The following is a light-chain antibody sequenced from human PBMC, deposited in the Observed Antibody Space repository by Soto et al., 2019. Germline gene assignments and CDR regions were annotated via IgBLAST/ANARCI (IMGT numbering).Light chain of an antibody. CDR1: VSVSNS. Sequence: EIVLTQSQATLSFSPGERATLSCRASVSVSNSLAWYQHKPGQAPRLLIYNASNRATGIPARFSGSGSGTDFTLTISSLEPDEFAVYFCQHRAGWPPALTFGGGTKVDIK. CDR2: NAS. CDR3: QHRAGWPPALT. J-gene: IGKJ4*01. V-gene: IGKV3-11*01.